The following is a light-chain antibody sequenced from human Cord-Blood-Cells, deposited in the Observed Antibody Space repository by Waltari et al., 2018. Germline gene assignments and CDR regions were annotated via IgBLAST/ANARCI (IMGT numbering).Light chain of an antibody. CDR2: DVS. CDR3: SSYTSSSTLV. CDR1: SSDVGGYNY. J-gene: IGLJ2*01. Sequence: QSALTQPASVPGSPGQSTTISRTGTSSDVGGYNYFPWYQQHPGKAPKLMIYDVSNRPSGVSNRFSGSKSGNTASLTISGLQAEDEADYYCSSYTSSSTLVFGGGTKLTVL. V-gene: IGLV2-14*01.